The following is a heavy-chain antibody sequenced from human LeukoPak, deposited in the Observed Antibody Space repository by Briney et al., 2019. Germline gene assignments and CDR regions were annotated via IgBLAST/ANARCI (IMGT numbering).Heavy chain of an antibody. D-gene: IGHD3-22*01. CDR1: GFTFSNAW. V-gene: IGHV3-15*01. CDR2: IKSKTDGGTT. CDR3: TTEVPYYDSSGYFYY. Sequence: PGGSLRLSCAASGFTFSNAWMSWVRQAPGKGLEWVGRIKSKTDGGTTDYAAPVKGRFTISRDDSKNTLYLQMNSLKTEDTAVYYCTTEVPYYDSSGYFYYWGQGTLVTVSS. J-gene: IGHJ4*02.